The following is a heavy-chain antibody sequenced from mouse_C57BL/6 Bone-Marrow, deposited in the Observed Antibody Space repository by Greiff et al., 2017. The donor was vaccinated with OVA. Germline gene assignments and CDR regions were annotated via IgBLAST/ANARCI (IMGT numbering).Heavy chain of an antibody. D-gene: IGHD1-1*01. Sequence: QVQLKESGAELVRPGTSVKVSCKASGYALTNYLIEWVKQRPGQGLEWIGVINPGSGGTNYNEKFKGKATLTADTSSSTAYMQLSSLTSEDSAVYFCARRRTTGGFAYWGQGTLVTVSA. J-gene: IGHJ3*01. V-gene: IGHV1-54*01. CDR1: GYALTNYL. CDR3: ARRRTTGGFAY. CDR2: INPGSGGT.